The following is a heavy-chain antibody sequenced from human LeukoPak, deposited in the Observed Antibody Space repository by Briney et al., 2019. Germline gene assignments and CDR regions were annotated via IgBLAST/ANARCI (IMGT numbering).Heavy chain of an antibody. CDR3: ARDPKSSGWSLATVYYYYYGMDV. CDR2: ISAYNGNT. Sequence: ASVKVSCKASVYTFTSYGISWVRQAPGQGLEWMGWISAYNGNTNYAQKLQGRVTMTTDTSTSTAYMELRSLRSDDTAVYYCARDPKSSGWSLATVYYYYYGMDVWGQGTTVTVSS. CDR1: VYTFTSYG. J-gene: IGHJ6*02. V-gene: IGHV1-18*01. D-gene: IGHD6-19*01.